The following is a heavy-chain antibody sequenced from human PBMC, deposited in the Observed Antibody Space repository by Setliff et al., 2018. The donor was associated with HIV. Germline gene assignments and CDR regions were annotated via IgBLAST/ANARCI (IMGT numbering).Heavy chain of an antibody. CDR1: GGSFSSYG. D-gene: IGHD4-17*01. J-gene: IGHJ4*02. V-gene: IGHV1-69*13. CDR2: IMPIFGTA. Sequence: SVKVSCKASGGSFSSYGLSWVRQAPGQGLEWMGGIMPIFGTANYAQKFQGRVTIIADASTNTVNMELSSLRSEDTAVYYCAREIYGGNSRPFDYWGQGTLVTVSS. CDR3: AREIYGGNSRPFDY.